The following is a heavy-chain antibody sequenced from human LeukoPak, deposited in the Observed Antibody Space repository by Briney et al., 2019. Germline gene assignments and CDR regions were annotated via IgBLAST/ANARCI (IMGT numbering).Heavy chain of an antibody. V-gene: IGHV3-66*01. CDR3: ARDIWESGWFDP. Sequence: GGSLRLSCAASEFSVGSNYMTWVRQAPGKGLEWVSLIYSGGSTYYADSVKGRFTISRDNAKNSLYLQMNSLRAEDTAVYYCARDIWESGWFDPWGQGTLVTVSS. D-gene: IGHD3-3*01. J-gene: IGHJ5*02. CDR1: EFSVGSNY. CDR2: IYSGGST.